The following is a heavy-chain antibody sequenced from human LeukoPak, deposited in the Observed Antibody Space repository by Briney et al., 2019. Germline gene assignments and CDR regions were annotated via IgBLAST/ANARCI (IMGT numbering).Heavy chain of an antibody. CDR1: GFTFSSYA. J-gene: IGHJ4*02. CDR3: ARGPSSIAARPNY. D-gene: IGHD6-6*01. V-gene: IGHV3-21*01. CDR2: ISSSSSYI. Sequence: GGSLRLSCAASGFTFSSYAMSWVRQAPGKGLEWVSSISSSSSYIYYADSVKGRFTISRDNAKNSLYLQMNSLRAEDTAVYYCARGPSSIAARPNYWGQGTLVTVSS.